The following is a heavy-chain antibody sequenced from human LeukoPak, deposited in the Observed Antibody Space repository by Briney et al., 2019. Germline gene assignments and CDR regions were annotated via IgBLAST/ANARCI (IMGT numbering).Heavy chain of an antibody. CDR2: IIHSGST. CDR3: ARNVPVVVAATKSGDWFDP. V-gene: IGHV4-34*12. J-gene: IGHJ5*02. CDR1: GGSFSGYH. Sequence: SETLSLTCAVYGGSFSGYHWSWIRQPPGKGLEWIGEIIHSGSTNYNPSLKSRVTISLDTSENQFSLKLSSVTAADTAVYYCARNVPVVVAATKSGDWFDPWGQGTLVTVSS. D-gene: IGHD2-15*01.